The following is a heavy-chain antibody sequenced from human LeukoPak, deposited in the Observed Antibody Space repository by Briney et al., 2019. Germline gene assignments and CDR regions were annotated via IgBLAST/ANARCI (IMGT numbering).Heavy chain of an antibody. J-gene: IGHJ4*02. CDR3: ARDKKSGESSEIDY. V-gene: IGHV3-74*03. CDR2: INRDGSTT. D-gene: IGHD3-10*01. Sequence: GGSLRLSCAASGFTFSNYWVHWVRQAPGKGLVWVSRINRDGSTTKYADSVKGRFTVSGDNAKNTLNLQMNSLRAEDTAVYYCARDKKSGESSEIDYWGQGTLVTVSS. CDR1: GFTFSNYW.